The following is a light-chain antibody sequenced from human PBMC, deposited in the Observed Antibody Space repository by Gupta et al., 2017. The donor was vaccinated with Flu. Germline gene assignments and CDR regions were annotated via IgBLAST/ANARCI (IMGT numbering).Light chain of an antibody. V-gene: IGLV1-51*02. J-gene: IGLJ3*02. CDR1: SSNIEKNY. CDR2: ETD. Sequence: KVTISCSGSSSNIEKNYVYWYQQFPGTAPNLLIYETDKRPSGIPDRFSGSKSASSATLDIIGLQTGDEAEFYCGTWDTSLSAWVFGGGTTLTVL. CDR3: GTWDTSLSAWV.